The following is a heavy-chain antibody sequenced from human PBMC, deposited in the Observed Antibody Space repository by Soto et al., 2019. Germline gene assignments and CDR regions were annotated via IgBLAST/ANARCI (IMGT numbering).Heavy chain of an antibody. J-gene: IGHJ5*02. CDR1: GDSVSSYSAA. V-gene: IGHV6-1*01. D-gene: IGHD3-10*01. Sequence: PSQTLSLTCAISGDSVSSYSAAWNWIRQSPSGGLEWPGRTYYRSRFFSDYAESVKSRIIINPDTSKNQFSLQLKSVTPEDTAVYYCVRDRYSSSGWFDPWGQGTPVTVSS. CDR2: TYYRSRFFS. CDR3: VRDRYSSSGWFDP.